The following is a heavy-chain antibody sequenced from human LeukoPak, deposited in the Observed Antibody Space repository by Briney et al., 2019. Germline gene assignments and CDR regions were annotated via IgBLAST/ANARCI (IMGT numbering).Heavy chain of an antibody. CDR1: GGSISSYY. CDR3: ARSGIEGSRTKYSSSIAPSFDY. CDR2: IYSSGNT. Sequence: SETLSLTCTVSGGSISSYYWSWIRQPAGKGLEWIGRIYSSGNTNYNPSLKSRVTISVDTSKNQFSLKLSSVTAADTAVYYCARSGIEGSRTKYSSSIAPSFDYWGQGTLVTVSS. J-gene: IGHJ4*02. V-gene: IGHV4-4*07. D-gene: IGHD6-6*01.